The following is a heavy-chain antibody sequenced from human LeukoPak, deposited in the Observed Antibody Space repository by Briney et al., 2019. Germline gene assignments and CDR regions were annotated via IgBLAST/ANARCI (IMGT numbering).Heavy chain of an antibody. Sequence: ASVKVSCKASGYTFTSYGTSWVRQAPGQGLEWMGWISAYNGNTNYAQKLQGRVTMTTDTSTSTAYMELRSLRSDDTAVYYCAREGAYCSSTSCYTNWFDPWGQGTLVTVSS. CDR2: ISAYNGNT. V-gene: IGHV1-18*01. J-gene: IGHJ5*02. D-gene: IGHD2-2*01. CDR3: AREGAYCSSTSCYTNWFDP. CDR1: GYTFTSYG.